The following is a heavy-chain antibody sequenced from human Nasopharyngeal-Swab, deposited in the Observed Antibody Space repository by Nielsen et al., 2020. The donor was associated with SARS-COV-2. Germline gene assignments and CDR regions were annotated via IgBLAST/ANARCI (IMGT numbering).Heavy chain of an antibody. CDR1: GFTVSSNY. CDR2: IYSGGST. V-gene: IGHV3-66*01. J-gene: IGHJ5*02. D-gene: IGHD1-1*01. Sequence: GGSLRLSCAASGFTVSSNYMSWVRQAPGKGLEWASVIYSGGSTYYADSVKGRFTISRDNSKNTLYLQMNSLRAEDTAVYYCARDGTGTTRKNGWFDPWGQGTLVTVSS. CDR3: ARDGTGTTRKNGWFDP.